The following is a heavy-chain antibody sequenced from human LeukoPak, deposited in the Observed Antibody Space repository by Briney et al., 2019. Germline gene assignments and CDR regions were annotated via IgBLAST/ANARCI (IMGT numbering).Heavy chain of an antibody. J-gene: IGHJ4*02. CDR2: ISSSSSTI. Sequence: GGSLRLSCAASGFTFSSYSMNWVRQAPGKGLEWVSYISSSSSTIYYADSVKGRFTISRDNAKNSLYLQMNSLRAEDTAVYYCSRDTYGSGSYYNGPLDYWGQGTLVTVSS. V-gene: IGHV3-48*01. CDR3: SRDTYGSGSYYNGPLDY. D-gene: IGHD3-10*01. CDR1: GFTFSSYS.